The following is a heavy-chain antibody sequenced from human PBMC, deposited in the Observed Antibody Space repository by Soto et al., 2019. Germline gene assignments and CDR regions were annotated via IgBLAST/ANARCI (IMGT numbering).Heavy chain of an antibody. J-gene: IGHJ4*01. V-gene: IGHV1-2*02. Sequence: ASVNVSCKASGYIFTDYYLHWVRQAPGQGLEYMGWINPNTGGTKYSQRFQGRVTMTGGTLLLNWLTSDDTAVYYCARSLSTIGARLDYWGQGTLVTVSS. CDR2: INPNTGGT. CDR3: ARSLSTIGARLDY. D-gene: IGHD6-6*01. CDR1: GYIFTDYY.